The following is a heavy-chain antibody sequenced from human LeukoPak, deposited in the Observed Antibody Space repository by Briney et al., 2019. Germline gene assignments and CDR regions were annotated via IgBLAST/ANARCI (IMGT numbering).Heavy chain of an antibody. V-gene: IGHV3-15*01. CDR1: GFTFRDAG. J-gene: IGHJ4*02. CDR3: AHRDTAMVRVDY. CDR2: IRSETDGGTT. Sequence: GGSLRLSCAASGFTFRDAGMSWVRQAPGKGLEWVGRIRSETDGGTTDYAAPVKGRFTISRDDSKSMVYLQMSSLKTEDTAVYFCAHRDTAMVRVDYWGQGTLVTVSS. D-gene: IGHD5-18*01.